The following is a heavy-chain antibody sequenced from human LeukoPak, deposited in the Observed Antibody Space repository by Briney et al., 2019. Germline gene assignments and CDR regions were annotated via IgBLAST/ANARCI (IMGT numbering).Heavy chain of an antibody. J-gene: IGHJ4*02. D-gene: IGHD2-21*01. CDR3: ARISYFAFDY. CDR2: IYHSGST. V-gene: IGHV4-38-2*01. Sequence: SETLSLTSVLSGYSISSGYYWGWIRQPPGKGLEWIGSIYHSGSTYYNPSAKSRVTISVDTSKNQFSLKLSSVTAADTAVYYCARISYFAFDYWGQGTLVTV. CDR1: GYSISSGYY.